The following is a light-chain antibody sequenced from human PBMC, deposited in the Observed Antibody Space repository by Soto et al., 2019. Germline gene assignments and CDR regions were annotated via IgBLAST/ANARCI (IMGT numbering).Light chain of an antibody. CDR1: QYIASW. CDR3: QQTNGYPPT. V-gene: IGKV1-12*01. J-gene: IGKJ4*01. Sequence: DIQMTQPPSSVSASVGDRVTITCRARQYIASWLAWYQQRPGKAPERLIYAASSLQSGVPSRFSGSGSGTAFTLTISDLQPEDCATYFGQQTNGYPPTVGGGTEVEFK. CDR2: AAS.